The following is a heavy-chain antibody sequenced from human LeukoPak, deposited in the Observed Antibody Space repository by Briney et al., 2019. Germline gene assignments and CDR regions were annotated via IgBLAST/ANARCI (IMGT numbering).Heavy chain of an antibody. CDR2: TSADGTTT. CDR3: ARGLAGAYRIMDV. CDR1: GFTFNTYW. Sequence: QPGGSLRLSCVASGFTFNTYWIHWVRQGPGKGLLWVSLTSADGTTTTYADSVNGRFTVSRDNAKNTLYLQMNSLRAEDAAVYYCARGLAGAYRIMDVWRQGTTVTVS. J-gene: IGHJ6*02. V-gene: IGHV3-74*01. D-gene: IGHD6-19*01.